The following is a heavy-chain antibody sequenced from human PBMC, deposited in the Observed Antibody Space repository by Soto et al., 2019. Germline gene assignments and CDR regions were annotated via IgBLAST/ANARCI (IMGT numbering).Heavy chain of an antibody. CDR3: AGDPDSHYNDSHASSYP. J-gene: IGHJ5*02. D-gene: IGHD3-22*01. V-gene: IGHV1-69*13. CDR1: GGTFSSDS. CDR2: IIPMFDTP. Sequence: GASVKVSFKASGGTFSSDSFSWVRQAPGQGLEWMGGIIPMFDTPIYAQKFQDRVTITADESTSTAYMELTRLRSDDTAVYYCAGDPDSHYNDSHASSYPWGQGTLVTVSS.